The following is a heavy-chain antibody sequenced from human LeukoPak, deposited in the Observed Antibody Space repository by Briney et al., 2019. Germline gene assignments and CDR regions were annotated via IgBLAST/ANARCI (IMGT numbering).Heavy chain of an antibody. D-gene: IGHD2/OR15-2a*01. CDR1: GGSFSGYY. CDR3: ARGSPLSRTTFDY. Sequence: PSETLSLTCAVYGGSFSGYYWSWIRQPPGKGLEWIGEINHSGSTNYNPSLKSRVTISVDTSKNQFSLKLSSVTAADTAVYYCARGSPLSRTTFDYWGQGTLVTVSS. J-gene: IGHJ4*02. CDR2: INHSGST. V-gene: IGHV4-34*01.